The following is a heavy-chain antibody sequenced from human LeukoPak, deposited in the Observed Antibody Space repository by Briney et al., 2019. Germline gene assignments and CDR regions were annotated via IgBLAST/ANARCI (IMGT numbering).Heavy chain of an antibody. CDR2: IYYSGST. V-gene: IGHV4-30-4*01. CDR3: AGYCSGGSCYYGYSYGSYYFDY. J-gene: IGHJ4*02. D-gene: IGHD2-15*01. Sequence: SQTLSLTCTVSGGSISSGDYYWSWIRQPPGKGLEWIGYIYYSGSTYYNPSLKSRVTISVDTSKNQFSLKLSSVTAADTAVYYCAGYCSGGSCYYGYSYGSYYFDYWGQGTLVTVSS. CDR1: GGSISSGDYY.